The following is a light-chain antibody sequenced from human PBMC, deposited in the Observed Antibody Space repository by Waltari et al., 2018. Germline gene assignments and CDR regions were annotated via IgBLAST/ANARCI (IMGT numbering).Light chain of an antibody. CDR2: DDT. J-gene: IGLJ2*01. V-gene: IGLV3-21*02. Sequence: SYVLTQPPSVSVAPGQTARITCGGNNIGGTSVHWSQLKPGQAPELAVYDDTVRPSGIPERFSGSNSGNTATLTISRVEAGDEADYYCQVWISGTDHPFGGGTKLTVL. CDR1: NIGGTS. CDR3: QVWISGTDHP.